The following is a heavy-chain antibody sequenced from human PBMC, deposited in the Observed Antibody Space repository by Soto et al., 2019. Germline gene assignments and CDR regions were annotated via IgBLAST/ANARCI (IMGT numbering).Heavy chain of an antibody. V-gene: IGHV3-30-3*01. D-gene: IGHD3-3*01. Sequence: QVQLVESGGGVVQPGRSLRLSCAASGFTFSSYAMHWVRQAPGKGLEWVAVISYDGSNKYYADSVKGRFTISRDNSKNTLYLQMNSLRAEDTAVYYCARDQRYYDFWSGYYDYYYYGMDVWGQGTTVTVSS. J-gene: IGHJ6*02. CDR3: ARDQRYYDFWSGYYDYYYYGMDV. CDR2: ISYDGSNK. CDR1: GFTFSSYA.